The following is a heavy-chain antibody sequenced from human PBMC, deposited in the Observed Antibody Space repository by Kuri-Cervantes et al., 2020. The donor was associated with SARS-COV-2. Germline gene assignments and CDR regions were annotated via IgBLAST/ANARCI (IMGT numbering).Heavy chain of an antibody. CDR3: ARVLPTYYYDSSCSEGAFDI. Sequence: GESLKISCAASGFTFSSYWMSWVRQAPGKGLEWVANIKQDGSEKYYVDSVKGRFTISRDNAKNSLYLQMNSLRAEDTAVYYCARVLPTYYYDSSCSEGAFDIWGQGTMVTVSS. CDR1: GFTFSSYW. CDR2: IKQDGSEK. D-gene: IGHD3-22*01. J-gene: IGHJ3*02. V-gene: IGHV3-7*01.